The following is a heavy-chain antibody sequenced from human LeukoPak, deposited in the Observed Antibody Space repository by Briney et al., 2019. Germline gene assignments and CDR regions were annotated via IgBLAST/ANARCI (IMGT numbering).Heavy chain of an antibody. CDR3: ARTSHYVDIAATIPYGIYYFDY. V-gene: IGHV1-2*02. D-gene: IGHD5-12*01. CDR1: GYTFTGCY. Sequence: ASVKVSCKASGYTFTGCYMHWVRQAPGQGLEWMGWINPNSGGTNYAQKFQGRVTMTRDTSISTAYMELSRLRSDDTAVYYCARTSHYVDIAATIPYGIYYFDYWGQGTLVTVSS. CDR2: INPNSGGT. J-gene: IGHJ4*02.